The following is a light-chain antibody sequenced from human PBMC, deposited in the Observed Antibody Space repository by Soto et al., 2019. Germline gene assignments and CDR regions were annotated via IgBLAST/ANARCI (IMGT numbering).Light chain of an antibody. CDR3: QQYNNWPRT. Sequence: IVMTQSPASLSVSPGERATLSCRASQNVNSNLAWYQQKPGQAPRFLIYGASTRATGIPARFSGSGSGTEFTLTISSLQSEDFAVYYCQQYNNWPRTFGQGTKVDIK. CDR1: QNVNSN. CDR2: GAS. J-gene: IGKJ1*01. V-gene: IGKV3-15*01.